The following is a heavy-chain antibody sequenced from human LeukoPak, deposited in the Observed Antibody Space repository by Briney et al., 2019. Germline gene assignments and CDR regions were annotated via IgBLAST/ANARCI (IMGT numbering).Heavy chain of an antibody. Sequence: SETLSLTCAVHGGSFSGYYWSWIRQPPGKGLEWIGEINHSGSTNYNPSLKSRVTISVDTSKNQFSLKLSSVTAADTAVYYCARVLLNYGDYWFDYWGQGTLVTVSS. CDR2: INHSGST. CDR3: ARVLLNYGDYWFDY. CDR1: GGSFSGYY. V-gene: IGHV4-34*01. D-gene: IGHD4-17*01. J-gene: IGHJ4*02.